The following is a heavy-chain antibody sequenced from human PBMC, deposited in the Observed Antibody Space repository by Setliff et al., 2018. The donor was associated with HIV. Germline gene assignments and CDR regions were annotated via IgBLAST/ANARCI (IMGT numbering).Heavy chain of an antibody. J-gene: IGHJ5*02. CDR1: GYSISTGYY. CDR2: LYHRGSP. Sequence: SETLSLTCSVSGYSISTGYYWAWIRQSPGRGLEWIGSLYHRGSPSYSPSLRSRVTISADTSKNQLSLKLSSVTAADTAVYYCAREWVLAATGTGIDPWGQGTLVTVSS. CDR3: AREWVLAATGTGIDP. V-gene: IGHV4-38-2*02. D-gene: IGHD6-13*01.